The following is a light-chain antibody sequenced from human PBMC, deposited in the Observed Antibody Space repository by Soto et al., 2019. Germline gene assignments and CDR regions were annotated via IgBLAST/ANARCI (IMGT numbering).Light chain of an antibody. Sequence: QSVLTQTPSVSGAPGQRVTISCTGSSSDLGAGYDVNWYQQLPGTAPKLLIYDNNNRPSGVPDRFSGSKSGTSASLAITGLQAEDEADYYCQSYDSSLRVVVFGGGTQLTVL. CDR2: DNN. CDR1: SSDLGAGYD. J-gene: IGLJ2*01. CDR3: QSYDSSLRVVV. V-gene: IGLV1-40*01.